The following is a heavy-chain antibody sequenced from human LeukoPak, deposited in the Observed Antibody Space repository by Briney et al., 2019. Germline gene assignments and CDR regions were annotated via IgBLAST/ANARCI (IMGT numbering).Heavy chain of an antibody. CDR3: ASIGGWGSYRFFDY. Sequence: GGSLRLSCAASGFSFSDYWMTWVRQAPGKGLEWVANIKQDESEKYYVDSVKGRFTISRDNAKNSLYLQMNSLRAEDTAVYYCASIGGWGSYRFFDYWGQGTLVTVSS. V-gene: IGHV3-7*01. CDR2: IKQDESEK. CDR1: GFSFSDYW. D-gene: IGHD3-16*02. J-gene: IGHJ4*02.